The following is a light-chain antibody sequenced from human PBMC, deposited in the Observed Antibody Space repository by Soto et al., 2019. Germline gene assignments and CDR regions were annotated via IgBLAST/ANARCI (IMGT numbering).Light chain of an antibody. CDR3: QQYGSSRWT. J-gene: IGKJ1*01. CDR2: AAS. CDR1: QSVSSTY. V-gene: IGKV3-20*01. Sequence: EIVLTQSPDTLSLFPGERATLSCRASQSVSSTYLAWYQQKPGQAPRPLISAASSRATGTPDRFSGSGSGTDFTLTISRLEPEDFGVYYCQQYGSSRWTFGQGTKVEIK.